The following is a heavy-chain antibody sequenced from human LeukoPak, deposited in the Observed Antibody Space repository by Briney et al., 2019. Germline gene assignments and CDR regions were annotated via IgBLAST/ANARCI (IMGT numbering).Heavy chain of an antibody. V-gene: IGHV3-7*04. D-gene: IGHD4-17*01. CDR3: AGALYGDYAVY. CDR1: GFTFSSYW. Sequence: GGSLRLSCAASGFTFSSYWMSWVRQAPGKGLEWVANIKQDGSEKYYVDSVKGRFTISRDNAKNSLYLQMNSLRAEDTAVYYCAGALYGDYAVYWGQGTLVTVSS. CDR2: IKQDGSEK. J-gene: IGHJ4*02.